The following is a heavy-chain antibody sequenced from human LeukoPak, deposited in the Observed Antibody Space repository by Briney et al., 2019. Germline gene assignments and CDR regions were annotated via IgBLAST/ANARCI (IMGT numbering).Heavy chain of an antibody. CDR2: ISYDGSNK. D-gene: IGHD2-21*02. CDR3: AKEDSYCGGDCRKYYYYYGMDV. Sequence: PGGSLRLSCAASGFTFSSYGMHWVRQAPGKGLEWVAVISYDGSNKYYADSVKGRFTISRDNSKNTLYLQMNSLRAEDTAVYYCAKEDSYCGGDCRKYYYYYGMDVWGQGTTVTVSS. V-gene: IGHV3-30*18. J-gene: IGHJ6*02. CDR1: GFTFSSYG.